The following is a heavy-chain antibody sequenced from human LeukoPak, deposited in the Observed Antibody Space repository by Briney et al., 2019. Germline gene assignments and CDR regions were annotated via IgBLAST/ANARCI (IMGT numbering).Heavy chain of an antibody. V-gene: IGHV4-59*01. J-gene: IGHJ6*03. CDR1: GGSISSYY. CDR2: IYDSGST. Sequence: PSETLSLTCSVSGGSISSYYWSWIRQPPGKGLEWIGYIYDSGSTSYNPSLQSRATISIDTSKNQFSLRLTSVTAADTAVYYCARGGSYYDFWSGYYDYYYYMDVWGKGTTVTVSS. CDR3: ARGGSYYDFWSGYYDYYYYMDV. D-gene: IGHD3-3*01.